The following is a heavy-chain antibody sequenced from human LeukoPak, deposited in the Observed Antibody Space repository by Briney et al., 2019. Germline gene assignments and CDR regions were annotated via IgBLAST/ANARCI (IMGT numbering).Heavy chain of an antibody. CDR1: GGSISSSSYY. Sequence: SETLSLTCTVSGGSISSSSYYWGWIRQPPGKGLEWIGSIYYSGSTYYNPSLKSRVTISVDTSKNQFSLKLSSVTAADTAVYYCVRSNIVVVPAANFDYWGQGTLVTVSS. CDR3: VRSNIVVVPAANFDY. V-gene: IGHV4-39*01. CDR2: IYYSGST. D-gene: IGHD2-2*01. J-gene: IGHJ4*02.